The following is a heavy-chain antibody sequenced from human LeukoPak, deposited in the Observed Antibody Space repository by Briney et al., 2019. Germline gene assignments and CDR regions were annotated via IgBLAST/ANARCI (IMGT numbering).Heavy chain of an antibody. J-gene: IGHJ4*02. CDR2: IYYSGST. Sequence: PSETLSLTCTVSGGSIGSYYWSWIRQPPGKGLEWIGYIYYSGSTNYNPSLKSRVTISVDTSKNQFSLKLSSVTAADTAVYYCARGYGDPDFDYWGQGTLVTVSS. CDR3: ARGYGDPDFDY. D-gene: IGHD4-17*01. V-gene: IGHV4-59*01. CDR1: GGSIGSYY.